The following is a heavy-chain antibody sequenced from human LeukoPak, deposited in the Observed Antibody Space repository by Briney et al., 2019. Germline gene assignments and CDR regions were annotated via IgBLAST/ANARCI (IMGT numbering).Heavy chain of an antibody. Sequence: GGSLRLSCTASGFTFGDYAMSWFRQAPGKGLEWVGFIRSKAYGGTTEYAASVKGRFTISRDDSKSIAYLQMNSLKTEDTDVYYCTRPNYYDSSAPFDYWGQGTLVTVSS. CDR2: IRSKAYGGTT. CDR1: GFTFGDYA. CDR3: TRPNYYDSSAPFDY. V-gene: IGHV3-49*03. J-gene: IGHJ4*02. D-gene: IGHD3-22*01.